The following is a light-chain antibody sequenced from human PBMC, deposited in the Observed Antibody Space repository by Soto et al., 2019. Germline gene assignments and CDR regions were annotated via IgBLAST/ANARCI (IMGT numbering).Light chain of an antibody. V-gene: IGLV2-14*01. CDR3: TSYTSSSTLIYV. CDR1: SSDVGGYNY. Sequence: QSALTQPASVSGSPGQSITISCTGTSSDVGGYNYVSWHQQHPGKAPKLMIYDVSNRPSGVSNRFSGSKSGNTASLTISGLQAEDEADYYCTSYTSSSTLIYVFGTGTKVTVL. J-gene: IGLJ1*01. CDR2: DVS.